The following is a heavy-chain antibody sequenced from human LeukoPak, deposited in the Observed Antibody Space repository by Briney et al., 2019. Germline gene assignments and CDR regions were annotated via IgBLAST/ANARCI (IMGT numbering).Heavy chain of an antibody. CDR1: GGSISSGGYY. CDR2: ICYSGST. Sequence: TSETLSLTCTVSGGSISSGGYYWSWIRQHPGKGLEWIGYICYSGSTYYNASLKSRVTISVDTSKNQFSLKLSSVTAADTAVYYCARTSSGYPRQYYFDYWGQGTLVTVSS. J-gene: IGHJ4*02. V-gene: IGHV4-31*03. D-gene: IGHD3-22*01. CDR3: ARTSSGYPRQYYFDY.